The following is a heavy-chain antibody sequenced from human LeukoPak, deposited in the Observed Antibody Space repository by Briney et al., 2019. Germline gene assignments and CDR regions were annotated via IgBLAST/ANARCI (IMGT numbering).Heavy chain of an antibody. CDR3: ASSVGVAAPFDY. CDR2: INPNSGGT. Sequence: GASVKVSCKAAGYTFTGYYRHWVRQAPGQGLEWMGWINPNSGGTNYAQKFQGRVTMTRDTSISTAYMELSRLRSDDTAVYYCASSVGVAAPFDYWGQGTLVTVSS. V-gene: IGHV1-2*02. D-gene: IGHD6-13*01. J-gene: IGHJ4*02. CDR1: GYTFTGYY.